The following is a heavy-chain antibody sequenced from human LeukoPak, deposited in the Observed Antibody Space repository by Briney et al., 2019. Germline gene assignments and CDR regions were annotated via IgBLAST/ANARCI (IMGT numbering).Heavy chain of an antibody. CDR2: MNPNSGNT. CDR3: ARGLRSSSWTQYYYYYMDV. V-gene: IGHV1-8*03. D-gene: IGHD6-13*01. J-gene: IGHJ6*03. Sequence: ASVKVSCKASGYTFTSYDINWVRQATGQGLEWMGWMNPNSGNTGYAQKFQGRVTITRNTSISTAYMELSSLRSEDTAVYYCARGLRSSSWTQYYYYYMDVWGKGTTVTVSS. CDR1: GYTFTSYD.